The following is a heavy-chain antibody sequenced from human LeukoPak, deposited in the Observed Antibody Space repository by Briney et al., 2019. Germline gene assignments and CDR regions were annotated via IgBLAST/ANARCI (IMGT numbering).Heavy chain of an antibody. CDR2: FNNVDIYT. D-gene: IGHD1-1*01. J-gene: IGHJ4*02. Sequence: PGGSLRLSCAASGFTVSNNYMSWVRQAPGKGLEWIAYFNNVDIYTNYAESVRGRFAISRDSAKNSLYLQMNSLRADDTAVYYCASGTPEAPHDNWGQGTLVTVSS. V-gene: IGHV3-11*03. CDR3: ASGTPEAPHDN. CDR1: GFTVSNNY.